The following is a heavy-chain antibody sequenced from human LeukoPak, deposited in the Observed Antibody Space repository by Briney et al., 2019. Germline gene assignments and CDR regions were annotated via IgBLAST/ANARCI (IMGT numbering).Heavy chain of an antibody. CDR3: AKQSWSLFDP. CDR2: VHCSGGT. J-gene: IGHJ5*02. D-gene: IGHD6-13*01. Sequence: SETLSLTCTVSGTSVNTYYWSWIRQPPGKALEWIGFVHCSGGTSYTPSLRGRVTISLDTSKNQFSLRLTSVTAADTAVYYCAKQSWSLFDPCGQGTLVTVSS. V-gene: IGHV4-59*08. CDR1: GTSVNTYY.